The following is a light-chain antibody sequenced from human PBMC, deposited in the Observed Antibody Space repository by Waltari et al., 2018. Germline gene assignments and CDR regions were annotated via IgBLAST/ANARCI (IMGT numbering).Light chain of an antibody. V-gene: IGKV3-15*01. CDR2: GAS. CDR1: QSIGSN. CDR3: QQYNNWPET. J-gene: IGKJ1*01. Sequence: DIVMTQSPATLSVSPGERATHSCRASQSIGSNLAWYQHKPGQAPSFLIYGASTRATGIPARFSGSGSGTEFTLTISSLQSADFAVYYCQQYNNWPETFGQGTKVEIK.